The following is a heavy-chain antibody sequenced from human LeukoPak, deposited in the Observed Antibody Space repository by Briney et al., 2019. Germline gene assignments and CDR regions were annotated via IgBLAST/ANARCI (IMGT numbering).Heavy chain of an antibody. D-gene: IGHD3-16*01. CDR1: GFTFTDSA. CDR2: INTSGDDT. Sequence: PGGSLRLSCAASGFTFTDSAMTWVRQAPGKGLEWVSAINTSGDDTIYTDSVKGRFTISRDNSKTTLYLKMNSLRAEDTAIYYCAKGGSYAPLDYWGQGTLVTVCS. J-gene: IGHJ4*02. V-gene: IGHV3-23*01. CDR3: AKGGSYAPLDY.